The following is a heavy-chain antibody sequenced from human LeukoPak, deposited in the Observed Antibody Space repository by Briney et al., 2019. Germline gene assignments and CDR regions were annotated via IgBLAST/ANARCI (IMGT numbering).Heavy chain of an antibody. J-gene: IGHJ4*02. CDR3: ARERVTTTAFDY. D-gene: IGHD5-12*01. Sequence: ASVKVSCKASGYIFTRYIMNWVRQAPGQRPEWMGWINPGNGNTKYSEKFQDRVTFTRDTSATTAYMELSSLRSEDTAVYYCARERVTTTAFDYWGQGTLVTVSS. CDR1: GYIFTRYI. CDR2: INPGNGNT. V-gene: IGHV1-3*01.